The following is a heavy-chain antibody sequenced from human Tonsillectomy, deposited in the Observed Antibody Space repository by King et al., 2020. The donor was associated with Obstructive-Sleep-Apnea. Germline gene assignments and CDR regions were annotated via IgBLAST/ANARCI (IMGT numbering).Heavy chain of an antibody. D-gene: IGHD5-18*01. Sequence: VQLVESGGGVVQPGGSLRLSCAASGFTFSSYGMHWVRQAPGKGLEWVAFIRYDGSNKYYADSVKGRFTSSRDNSKNTLYLQMNSLRAEDTAVYYCAKDPRSYGTTFDYWGQGTLVTVSS. CDR2: IRYDGSNK. V-gene: IGHV3-30*02. J-gene: IGHJ4*02. CDR3: AKDPRSYGTTFDY. CDR1: GFTFSSYG.